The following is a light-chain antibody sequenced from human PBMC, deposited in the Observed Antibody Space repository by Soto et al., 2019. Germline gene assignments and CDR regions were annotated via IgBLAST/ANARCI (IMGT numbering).Light chain of an antibody. J-gene: IGLJ2*01. Sequence: QSALTQPASVSGSPGQSITISCTGTISDIGGYNYVSWYQQHPGKAPKLMIYEVTKRPSGASNRFSGSKSGNTASLTISGLQADDEADYYCSSYASINTVLFGGGTKLTVL. V-gene: IGLV2-14*01. CDR2: EVT. CDR3: SSYASINTVL. CDR1: ISDIGGYNY.